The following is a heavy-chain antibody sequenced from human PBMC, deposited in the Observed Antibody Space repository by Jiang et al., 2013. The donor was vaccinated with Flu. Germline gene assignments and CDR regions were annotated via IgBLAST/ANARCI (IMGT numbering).Heavy chain of an antibody. CDR1: GYTFTSYA. V-gene: IGHV7-4-1*01. J-gene: IGHJ6*02. Sequence: KKPGASVKVSCKASGYTFTSYAMNWVRQAPGQGLEWMGWINTNTGNPTYAQGFTGRFVFSLDTSVSTAYLQICSLKAEDTAVYYCARGAKLERTLGYYYYYGMDVWGQGTTVTVSS. D-gene: IGHD1-1*01. CDR2: INTNTGNP. CDR3: ARGAKLERTLGYYYYYGMDV.